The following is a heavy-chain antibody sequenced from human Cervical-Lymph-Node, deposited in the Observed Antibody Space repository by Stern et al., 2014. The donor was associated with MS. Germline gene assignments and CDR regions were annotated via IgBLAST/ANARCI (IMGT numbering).Heavy chain of an antibody. D-gene: IGHD4-17*01. Sequence: QLQLQESGPGLVKPWETLSLTCTVSGGSITSYHWSWIRQHPGKGLEWIGYIYYSGSTNYNPSLKSRVTISVDTSKNQFPLKLSSVTAADTAVYYCARTPDYGDIDAFDIWGQGTMVTVSS. CDR2: IYYSGST. CDR1: GGSITSYH. CDR3: ARTPDYGDIDAFDI. J-gene: IGHJ3*02. V-gene: IGHV4-59*12.